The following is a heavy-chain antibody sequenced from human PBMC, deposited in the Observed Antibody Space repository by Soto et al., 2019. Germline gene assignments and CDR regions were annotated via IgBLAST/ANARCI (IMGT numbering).Heavy chain of an antibody. CDR3: VRDFGVYFRSGYMDV. J-gene: IGHJ6*03. V-gene: IGHV3-21*02. D-gene: IGHD3-3*01. Sequence: EVQLVESGGGRVEPGGSLRLSCAASGFDFRSYSLNWVRRAPGKGLEWVSSINAESSYIYYAHSLRGRFTISRDNAKDSLYLQMNSLRAEDTAVYSCVRDFGVYFRSGYMDVWGDGATVNVFS. CDR2: INAESSYI. CDR1: GFDFRSYS.